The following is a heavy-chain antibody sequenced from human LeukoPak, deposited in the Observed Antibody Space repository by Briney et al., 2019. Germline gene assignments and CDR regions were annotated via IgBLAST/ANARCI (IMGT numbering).Heavy chain of an antibody. D-gene: IGHD3-3*01. CDR2: IYHSGST. CDR3: ARGSQLRFLEWLPLHYYYYYMDV. CDR1: GYSVSSGYY. Sequence: SETLSLTCAVSGYSVSSGYYWGWIRQPPGKGLEWIGSIYHSGSTYYNPSLKSRVTISVDTSKNQFSLKLSSVTAADTAVYYCARGSQLRFLEWLPLHYYYYYMDVWGKGTTVTVSS. J-gene: IGHJ6*03. V-gene: IGHV4-38-2*01.